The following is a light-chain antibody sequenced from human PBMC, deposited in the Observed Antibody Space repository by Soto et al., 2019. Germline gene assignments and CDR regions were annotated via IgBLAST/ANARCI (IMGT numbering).Light chain of an antibody. Sequence: QSVLSQPASLSGSLVQSITISCTGTSSDVGSYILDSWYQQHPGKAPKLMIYEGSKRPSGVSNRSSRSKSGNTASLTISGLQAEDEADYYCCSYAGSSTFFYVFGTGTKVTVL. J-gene: IGLJ1*01. CDR3: CSYAGSSTFFYV. CDR2: EGS. V-gene: IGLV2-23*03. CDR1: SSDVGSYIL.